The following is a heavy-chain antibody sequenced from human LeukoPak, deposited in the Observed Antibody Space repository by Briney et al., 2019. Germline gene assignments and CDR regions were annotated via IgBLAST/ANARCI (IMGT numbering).Heavy chain of an antibody. Sequence: GGSLRLSCAASGFTFSSYSMNWVRQAPGKGLEWVSSISSSSSYIYYADSVKGRFTISRDNAKNSLYLQMNSLRAEDTAVYYCARDPGYCSSTSCYFFDYWGQGTLVTVSS. J-gene: IGHJ4*02. D-gene: IGHD2-2*01. CDR2: ISSSSSYI. CDR3: ARDPGYCSSTSCYFFDY. CDR1: GFTFSSYS. V-gene: IGHV3-21*01.